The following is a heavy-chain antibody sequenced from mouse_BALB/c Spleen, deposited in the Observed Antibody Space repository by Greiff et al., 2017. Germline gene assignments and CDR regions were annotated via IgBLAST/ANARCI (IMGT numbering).Heavy chain of an antibody. CDR1: GYTFTDYN. CDR2: INPNNGGT. J-gene: IGHJ4*01. V-gene: IGHV1-18*01. CDR3: ARGGRDSSGYSYAMDY. D-gene: IGHD3-2*01. Sequence: VQLQQSGPELVKPGASVKIPCKASGYTFTDYNMDWVKQSHGKSLEWIGDINPNNGGTIYNQKFKGKATLTVDKSSSTAYMELRSLTSEDTAVYYCARGGRDSSGYSYAMDYWGQGTSVTVSS.